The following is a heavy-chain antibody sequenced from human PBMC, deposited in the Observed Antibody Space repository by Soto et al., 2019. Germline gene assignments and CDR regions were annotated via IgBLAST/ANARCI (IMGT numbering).Heavy chain of an antibody. CDR3: ARLKQLVGSWGYYYYYMDV. V-gene: IGHV3-7*01. D-gene: IGHD6-6*01. J-gene: IGHJ6*03. CDR2: IKQDGSEK. CDR1: GFTFSSYW. Sequence: GGSLRLSCAASGFTFSSYWMSWVRQAPGKGLEWVANIKQDGSEKYYVDSVKGRFTISRDNAKNSLYLQMNSLRAEDTAVYYCARLKQLVGSWGYYYYYMDVWGKGTTVTVSS.